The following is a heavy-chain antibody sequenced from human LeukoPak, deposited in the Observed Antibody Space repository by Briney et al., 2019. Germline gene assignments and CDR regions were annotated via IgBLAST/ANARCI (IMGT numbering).Heavy chain of an antibody. CDR3: ARESGYCTNGVCYCLDY. V-gene: IGHV1-18*01. J-gene: IGHJ4*02. D-gene: IGHD2-8*01. CDR1: GYTFTSYG. CDR2: ISAYNGNT. Sequence: ASVKVSCKASGYTFTSYGISWVRQAPGQGLEWMGWISAYNGNTNYAQKLQGRVTMTTDTSTSTAYMELRSLRSDDTAVYYCARESGYCTNGVCYCLDYWGQGTLVTVSS.